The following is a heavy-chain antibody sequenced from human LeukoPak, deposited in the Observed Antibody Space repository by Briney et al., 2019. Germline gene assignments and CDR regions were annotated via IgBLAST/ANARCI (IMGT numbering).Heavy chain of an antibody. CDR2: INHSGST. CDR1: GGSFSGYY. D-gene: IGHD5-18*01. J-gene: IGHJ4*02. CDR3: AETRDRHSYAYDY. Sequence: SETLSLTCAVYGGSFSGYYWSWIRQPPGKGLEWIGEINHSGSTNYNPSLKSRVTISVDTSKNQFSLKLSSVTAADTAVYYCAETRDRHSYAYDYWGQGTLVTVSS. V-gene: IGHV4-34*01.